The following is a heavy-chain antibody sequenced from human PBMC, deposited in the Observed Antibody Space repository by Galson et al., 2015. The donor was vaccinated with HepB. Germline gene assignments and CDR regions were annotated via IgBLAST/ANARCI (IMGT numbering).Heavy chain of an antibody. CDR1: GFTFSSYS. J-gene: IGHJ4*02. V-gene: IGHV3-48*01. CDR2: ISSSSGTI. CDR3: ASVYFPVY. D-gene: IGHD2/OR15-2a*01. Sequence: SLRLSCAASGFTFSSYSMNWVRQAPGKGLEWVSYISSSSGTIYYADSVKGRFTISRDNAKNSLFLQMNSLRADDTAVYYCASVYFPVYWGQGTLVTVSS.